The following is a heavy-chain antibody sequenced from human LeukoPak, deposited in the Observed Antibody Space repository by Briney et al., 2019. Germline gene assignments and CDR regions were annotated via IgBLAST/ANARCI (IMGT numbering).Heavy chain of an antibody. CDR1: GGSISSSSYY. V-gene: IGHV4-39*01. Sequence: SETLSLTCTVSGGSISSSSYYWGWIRQPPGKGLEWIGSIYYSGSTYYNPSLKSRVTISVDTSKNQFSLKLSSVTAADTAVYYCATTVVTPADYYFDYWGQGTLVTVSS. J-gene: IGHJ4*02. CDR2: IYYSGST. D-gene: IGHD4-23*01. CDR3: ATTVVTPADYYFDY.